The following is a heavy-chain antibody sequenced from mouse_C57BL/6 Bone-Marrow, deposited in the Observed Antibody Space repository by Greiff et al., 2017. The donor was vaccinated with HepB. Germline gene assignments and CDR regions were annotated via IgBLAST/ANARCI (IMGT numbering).Heavy chain of an antibody. V-gene: IGHV5-17*01. J-gene: IGHJ2*01. CDR3: AKANWDFDY. CDR1: GFTFSDYG. Sequence: EVKLMESGGGLVKPGGSLKLSCAASGFTFSDYGMHWVRQAPEKGLEWVAYISSGSSTIYYADTVKGRFTISRDNAKNTLFLQMTSLRSEDTAMYYCAKANWDFDYWGQGTTLTVSS. CDR2: ISSGSSTI. D-gene: IGHD4-1*01.